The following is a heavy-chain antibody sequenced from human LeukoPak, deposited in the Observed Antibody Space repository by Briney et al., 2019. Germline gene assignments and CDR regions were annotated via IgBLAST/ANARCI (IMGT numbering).Heavy chain of an antibody. V-gene: IGHV3-74*01. CDR2: INSDGSST. CDR1: GFTFSSYR. CDR3: ARQYYYDSSGYPFDY. D-gene: IGHD3-22*01. J-gene: IGHJ4*02. Sequence: GGSLRLSCAASGFTFSSYRMHWVRQAPGKGLVCVSCINSDGSSTSYADSVKGRFTISRDNAKNTLYLQMNSLRAEDTAVYYCARQYYYDSSGYPFDYWGQGTLVTVSS.